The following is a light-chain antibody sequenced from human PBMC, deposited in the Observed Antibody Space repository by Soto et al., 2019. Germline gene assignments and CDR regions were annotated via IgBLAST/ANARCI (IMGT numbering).Light chain of an antibody. CDR1: SSDVGGYNY. Sequence: QSALTQPPSASGSPGQSVTISCTGTSSDVGGYNYVSWYQHHPGKAPKLMIYEVFKRPSGVPDRFSGSKSGNTASLPVSGLQAEDEADYYCSSYAGSNTVVFGGGTKLTVL. CDR2: EVF. V-gene: IGLV2-8*01. CDR3: SSYAGSNTVV. J-gene: IGLJ2*01.